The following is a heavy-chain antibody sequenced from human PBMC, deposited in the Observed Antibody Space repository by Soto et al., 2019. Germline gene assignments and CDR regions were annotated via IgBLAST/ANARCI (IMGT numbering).Heavy chain of an antibody. CDR1: GFTFSSYG. V-gene: IGHV3-7*01. Sequence: GGSLRLSCAASGFTFSSYGMHWVRQAPGKGLEWVANIKQDGSEKYYVDSVKGRFTISRDNAKNSLYLQMNSLRAADTAVYYCARFYYDSSGYLPSPYYYYYGMDVWGQGTTVTVSS. CDR3: ARFYYDSSGYLPSPYYYYYGMDV. CDR2: IKQDGSEK. J-gene: IGHJ6*02. D-gene: IGHD3-22*01.